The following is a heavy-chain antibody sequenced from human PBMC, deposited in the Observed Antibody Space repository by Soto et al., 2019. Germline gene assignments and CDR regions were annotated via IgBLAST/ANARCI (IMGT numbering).Heavy chain of an antibody. CDR3: ARAKGAIRITMVRGVILDWFDP. J-gene: IGHJ5*02. V-gene: IGHV4-31*03. D-gene: IGHD3-10*01. Sequence: QVQLQESGPGLVKPSQTLSLTCTVSGGSISSGGYYWSWIRQHPGKGLEGIGYIYYSGSTYYNPSLKSRVTISVDTSKNQFSLKLSSVTAADTAVYYCARAKGAIRITMVRGVILDWFDPWGQGTLVTVSS. CDR1: GGSISSGGYY. CDR2: IYYSGST.